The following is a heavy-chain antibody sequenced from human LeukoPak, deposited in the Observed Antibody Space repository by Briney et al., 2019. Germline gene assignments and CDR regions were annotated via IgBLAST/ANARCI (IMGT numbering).Heavy chain of an antibody. J-gene: IGHJ4*02. Sequence: SETLSLTCTVSGGSVSSGSYFWRWIRQPPGKGLEWIGYIYYSGSTNYNPSLKSRVTISVDTSKNQFSLKLSSVTAADTAVYYCARKYNGYGGWIDYWAQGTLVTVSS. CDR3: ARKYNGYGGWIDY. V-gene: IGHV4-61*01. CDR2: IYYSGST. D-gene: IGHD5-12*01. CDR1: GGSVSSGSYF.